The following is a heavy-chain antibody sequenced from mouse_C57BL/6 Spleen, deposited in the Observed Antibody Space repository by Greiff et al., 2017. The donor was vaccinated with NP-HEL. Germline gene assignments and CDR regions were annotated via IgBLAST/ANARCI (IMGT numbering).Heavy chain of an antibody. Sequence: EVMLVESGGDLVKPGGSLKLSCAASGFTFSSYGMSWVRQTPDKRLEWVATISSGGSYTYYPDSVKGRFTISRDNAKNTLYLQMSSLKSEDTAMYYCARRDGYDDAMDYWGQGTSVTVSS. CDR2: ISSGGSYT. D-gene: IGHD2-2*01. CDR1: GFTFSSYG. CDR3: ARRDGYDDAMDY. V-gene: IGHV5-6*01. J-gene: IGHJ4*01.